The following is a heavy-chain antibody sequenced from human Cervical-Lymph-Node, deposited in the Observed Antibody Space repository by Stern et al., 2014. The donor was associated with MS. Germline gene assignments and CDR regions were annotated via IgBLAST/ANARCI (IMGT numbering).Heavy chain of an antibody. CDR3: AGLNSAYYYGMDV. J-gene: IGHJ6*02. D-gene: IGHD1-1*01. CDR2: IIPIFGTP. CDR1: GGTFSSYG. Sequence: VQLVESGAEVKNPGSSVKVSCKASGGTFSSYGISWVLPAPGQGLEWMGGIIPIFGTPNYAQKFQGRVTITADESTSTAYMELSSLRSEDTAVYSCAGLNSAYYYGMDVWGQGTTVTVSS. V-gene: IGHV1-69*01.